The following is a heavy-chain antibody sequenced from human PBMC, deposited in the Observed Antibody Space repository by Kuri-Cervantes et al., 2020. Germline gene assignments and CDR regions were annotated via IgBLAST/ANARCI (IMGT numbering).Heavy chain of an antibody. CDR2: ISAYNGNT. J-gene: IGHJ4*02. CDR1: GYTFTGYY. CDR3: ARVSGIAVAGNPDY. Sequence: ASVKVSCKASGYTFTGYYMHWVRQAPGQGLEWMGWISAYNGNTNYAQKLQGRVTMTTDTSTSTAYMELRSLRSDDTAVYYCARVSGIAVAGNPDYWGQGTLVTVSS. V-gene: IGHV1-18*04. D-gene: IGHD6-19*01.